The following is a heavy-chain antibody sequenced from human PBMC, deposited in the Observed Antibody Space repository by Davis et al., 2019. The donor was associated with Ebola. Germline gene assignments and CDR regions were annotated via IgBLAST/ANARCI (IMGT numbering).Heavy chain of an antibody. CDR1: GFTFRLYS. Sequence: PGGSLRLSCEASGFTFRLYSMNWVRQAPGKGLEWVSRISGSGGDTNYADPVKGRFTISRDNSKNTLYLQMKSLSVEDTAFYFCVQDYSFGFGFDPRGQGTLVTVSS. CDR2: ISGSGGDT. D-gene: IGHD3-3*01. CDR3: VQDYSFGFGFDP. V-gene: IGHV3-23*01. J-gene: IGHJ5*02.